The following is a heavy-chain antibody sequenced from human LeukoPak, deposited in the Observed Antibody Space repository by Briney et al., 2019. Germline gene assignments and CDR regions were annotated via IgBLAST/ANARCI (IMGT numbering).Heavy chain of an antibody. D-gene: IGHD3-10*01. CDR2: INSDGSSR. V-gene: IGHV3-74*01. Sequence: GGSLRLSCAASGFTFSSYWMHWVRQAPGKGLVWVSRINSDGSSRFYADSVKGRFTISRDNAKNTLYLQMSSLRAEDTAVYYCARDRGIAGYFDYWGQGTLVTVSS. CDR1: GFTFSSYW. J-gene: IGHJ4*02. CDR3: ARDRGIAGYFDY.